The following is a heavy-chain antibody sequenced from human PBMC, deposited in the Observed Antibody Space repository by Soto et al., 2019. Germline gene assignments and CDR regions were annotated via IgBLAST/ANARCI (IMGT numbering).Heavy chain of an antibody. J-gene: IGHJ6*02. D-gene: IGHD5-18*01. Sequence: GASVKGSCKASGGTFSIYAISWVRQAPGQGLEWMGGIIPIFGTANYAQKFQGRVTITADESTSTAYMELSSLRSEDTAVYYCARGYSAMVNYYYYYGMDVWGQGTTVTVSS. CDR2: IIPIFGTA. CDR3: ARGYSAMVNYYYYYGMDV. V-gene: IGHV1-69*13. CDR1: GGTFSIYA.